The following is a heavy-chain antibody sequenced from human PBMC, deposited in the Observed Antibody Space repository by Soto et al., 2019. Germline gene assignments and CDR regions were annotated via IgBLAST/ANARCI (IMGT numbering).Heavy chain of an antibody. CDR1: GFTVGSNY. V-gene: IGHV3-53*01. Sequence: GGSLRLSCAASGFTVGSNYMSWVRQAPGKGLEWVSVIYSGGSTYYADSVKGRFTISRDNSKNTLYLQMNSLRAEDTAVYYCARDRSHCINGVCYTGSDYWGRGTLVTVSS. CDR2: IYSGGST. J-gene: IGHJ4*02. CDR3: ARDRSHCINGVCYTGSDY. D-gene: IGHD2-8*01.